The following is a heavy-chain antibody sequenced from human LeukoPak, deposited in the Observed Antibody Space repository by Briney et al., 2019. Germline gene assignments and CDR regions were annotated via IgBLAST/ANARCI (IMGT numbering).Heavy chain of an antibody. CDR1: GGSISSYY. CDR2: IYYSGST. D-gene: IGHD3-10*01. J-gene: IGHJ3*02. CDR3: ARDYYGWPGAFDI. V-gene: IGHV4-59*01. Sequence: KPSETLSLTCTVSGGSISSYYWSWIRQPPGKGLEWIGYIYYSGSTNYNPSLKSRVTISVDTSKNQFSLKLSSVTAADTAVYYCARDYYGWPGAFDIWGQGTMVTVSS.